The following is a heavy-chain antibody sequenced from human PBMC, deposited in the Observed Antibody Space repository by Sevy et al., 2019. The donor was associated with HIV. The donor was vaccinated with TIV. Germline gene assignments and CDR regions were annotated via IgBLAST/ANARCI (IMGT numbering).Heavy chain of an antibody. CDR1: GFTFSSYA. CDR2: ISGSGGST. CDR3: AKPLGGIVGATNDY. Sequence: GGSPRLSCAASGFTFSSYAMSWVRQAPGKGLEWVSAISGSGGSTYYADSVKGRFTISRDNSKNTLYLQMNSLRAEDTAVYYCAKPLGGIVGATNDYWGQGTLVTVSS. J-gene: IGHJ4*02. V-gene: IGHV3-23*01. D-gene: IGHD1-26*01.